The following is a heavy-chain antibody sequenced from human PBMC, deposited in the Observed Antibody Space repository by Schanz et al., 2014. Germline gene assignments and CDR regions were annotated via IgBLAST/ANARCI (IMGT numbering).Heavy chain of an antibody. CDR2: MYINSGST. CDR3: ARDGGRDGYNLAFDV. Sequence: ESGGGLIQPGGSLRLSCAVSGFTDNTNYMSWVRQAPGKGLEWISSMYINSGSTQYADSVKGRFIISRDSSKNTLFLQMNSLRAEDTAVYFCARDGGRDGYNLAFDVWGQGTLVTVSS. V-gene: IGHV3-53*01. J-gene: IGHJ3*01. CDR1: GFTDNTNY. D-gene: IGHD5-12*01.